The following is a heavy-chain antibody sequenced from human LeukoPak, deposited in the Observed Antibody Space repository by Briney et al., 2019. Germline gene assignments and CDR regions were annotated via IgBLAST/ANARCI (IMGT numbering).Heavy chain of an antibody. J-gene: IGHJ3*02. V-gene: IGHV1-18*01. CDR2: ISPNNGNT. CDR3: TRVRDISNWWGPLDI. Sequence: GASVTVSCKASGYTFATSGIAWVRQAPGQRPEWMGWISPNNGNTHYPQKFQGRVTMTTDTSTSTAYLDLRTLRSDDTAVYYCTRVRDISNWWGPLDISGQGTMVTVFS. CDR1: GYTFATSG. D-gene: IGHD2-8*02.